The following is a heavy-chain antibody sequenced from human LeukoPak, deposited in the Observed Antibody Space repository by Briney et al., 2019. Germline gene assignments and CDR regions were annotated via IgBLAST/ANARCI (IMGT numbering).Heavy chain of an antibody. CDR3: ARTAARRFDY. Sequence: ASVKVSCKASGYTFPSYFMHWVRQAPGQGLEWMGIINPTGGSTTYAQKFQGRVTMTRDTSTSTVYMELSSLRSDDTAVYYCARTAARRFDYWGQGTPVTVSS. J-gene: IGHJ4*02. V-gene: IGHV1-46*01. D-gene: IGHD6-6*01. CDR2: INPTGGST. CDR1: GYTFPSYF.